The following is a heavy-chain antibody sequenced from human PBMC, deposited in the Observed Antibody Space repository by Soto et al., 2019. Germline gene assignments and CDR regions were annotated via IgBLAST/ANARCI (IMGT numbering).Heavy chain of an antibody. Sequence: PWWSLRLSCLASVFDFRSYEMNWFRQAPGKGLEWVSNIRANDESIYYADSVKGRVSVSRDNAKNSLFLEMNSLRVDDTAVYYCARETLRDAIDIWGQGTMVTVSS. CDR2: IRANDESI. V-gene: IGHV3-48*03. CDR3: ARETLRDAIDI. CDR1: VFDFRSYE. J-gene: IGHJ3*02.